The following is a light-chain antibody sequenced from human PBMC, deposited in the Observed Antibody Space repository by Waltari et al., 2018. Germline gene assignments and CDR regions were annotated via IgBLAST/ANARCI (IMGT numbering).Light chain of an antibody. Sequence: SYELTQPPSVSVSPGQTASITCSGAKLGSKFASWYQQKPGQSPVLLLYEDSKRPSGIPARFSGSNSGKTATLTISGTQAMDEADYYCQAWDSTTAVFGTGTKVTVL. CDR3: QAWDSTTAV. CDR1: KLGSKF. CDR2: EDS. V-gene: IGLV3-1*01. J-gene: IGLJ1*01.